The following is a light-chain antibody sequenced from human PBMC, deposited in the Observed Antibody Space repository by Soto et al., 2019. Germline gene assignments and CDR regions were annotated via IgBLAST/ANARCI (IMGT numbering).Light chain of an antibody. CDR1: SSDVGGYNY. V-gene: IGLV2-11*01. CDR2: DVS. J-gene: IGLJ2*01. CDR3: CSYAGSYTVV. Sequence: QSVLTQPRSVSGSPGQSVTISCTGTSSDVGGYNYVSWYQQHPGKAPKLMIYDVSKRPSGVPDRFSGSKSGNTASLTISGLQADDDAYYYCCSYAGSYTVVFGGGTKVTVL.